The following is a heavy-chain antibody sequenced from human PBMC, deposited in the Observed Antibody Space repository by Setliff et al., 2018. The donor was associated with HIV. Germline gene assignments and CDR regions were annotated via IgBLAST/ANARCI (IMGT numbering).Heavy chain of an antibody. V-gene: IGHV5-51*01. CDR3: ARHGYNDSRGYFDY. CDR2: IYPGDSDT. J-gene: IGHJ4*02. D-gene: IGHD3-22*01. CDR1: GYKFYTSW. Sequence: ESLKISCQASGYKFYTSWIGWVRQMPGKGLEWMGIIYPGDSDTRYSPSFQGHVAFSVDTSISTAYLHWSGLKASDTAMYYCARHGYNDSRGYFDYWGQGALVTAPQ.